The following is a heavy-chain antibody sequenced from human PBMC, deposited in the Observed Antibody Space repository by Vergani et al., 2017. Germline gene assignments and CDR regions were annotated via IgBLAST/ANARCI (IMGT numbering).Heavy chain of an antibody. D-gene: IGHD3-3*01. CDR2: INPNSGGT. J-gene: IGHJ2*01. CDR3: ARDWGYDFWSGYYVKGGGYWYFDL. Sequence: QVQLVQSGAEVKKPGASVKVSCKASGYTFTGYYMHWVRQAPGQGLEWMGWINPNSGGTNYAQKFQGRVTMTRDTSISTAYMELSRLRSDDTAVYYCARDWGYDFWSGYYVKGGGYWYFDLWGRGTLVTVSS. CDR1: GYTFTGYY. V-gene: IGHV1-2*02.